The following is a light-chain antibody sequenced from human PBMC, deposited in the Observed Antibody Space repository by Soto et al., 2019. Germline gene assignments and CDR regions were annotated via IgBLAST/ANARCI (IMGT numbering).Light chain of an antibody. CDR3: QQYGDWPLL. J-gene: IGKJ4*01. Sequence: EIVVTQSPATLPVSPGERATLSCRASQSVGNNFAWYQQKPGQAPRLLIFATSTRATGVPARFSGSGSGTEFTITISSLQYEDFAVYYCQQYGDWPLLFVGGAKVEIE. CDR2: ATS. CDR1: QSVGNN. V-gene: IGKV3-15*01.